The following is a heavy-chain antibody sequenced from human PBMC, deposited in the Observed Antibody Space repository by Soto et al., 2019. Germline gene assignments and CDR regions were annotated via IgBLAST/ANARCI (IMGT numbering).Heavy chain of an antibody. CDR1: GYTFTSYG. CDR3: ARVLPYDILTGYYRPFDY. D-gene: IGHD3-9*01. V-gene: IGHV1-18*01. Sequence: ASVKVSCKASGYTFTSYGISWVRQAPGQGLGWMGWISAYNGNTNYAQKLQGRVTMTTDTSTSTAYMELRSLRSDDTAVYYFARVLPYDILTGYYRPFDYWGQGTLVTVSS. CDR2: ISAYNGNT. J-gene: IGHJ4*02.